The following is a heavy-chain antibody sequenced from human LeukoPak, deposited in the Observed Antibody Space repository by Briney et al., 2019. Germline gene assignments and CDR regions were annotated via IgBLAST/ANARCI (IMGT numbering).Heavy chain of an antibody. V-gene: IGHV4-4*02. J-gene: IGHJ4*02. Sequence: PSETLSLTCAVSGGSISSNNWRGWVRQPPGKGLEWIGEIYHSGSPSYNPSLKSRVTISVDKSRNHFSLNLSSVTAADTAVYYCARVNINNWHSCDYWGQGTLVTVSS. D-gene: IGHD1-1*01. CDR2: IYHSGSP. CDR3: ARVNINNWHSCDY. CDR1: GGSISSNNW.